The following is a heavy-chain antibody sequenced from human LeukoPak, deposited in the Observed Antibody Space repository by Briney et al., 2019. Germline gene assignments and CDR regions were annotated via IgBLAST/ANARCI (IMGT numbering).Heavy chain of an antibody. Sequence: GGSLRLSCAGSGFTLSSNWMHWVRQGPGKGLVWVSRIYSDGSRTNYADSVKGRFTISGDNAKNTLYLQMNSLRAEDTAVYYCARSGRGGAFDIWGQGIMVTVSS. CDR1: GFTLSSNW. D-gene: IGHD1-26*01. V-gene: IGHV3-74*01. J-gene: IGHJ3*02. CDR3: ARSGRGGAFDI. CDR2: IYSDGSRT.